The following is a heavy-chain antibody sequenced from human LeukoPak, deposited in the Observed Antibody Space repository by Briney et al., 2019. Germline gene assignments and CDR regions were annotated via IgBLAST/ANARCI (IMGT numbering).Heavy chain of an antibody. CDR2: IRYDGSNK. V-gene: IGHV3-30*02. Sequence: GGSLPLSCAASGFTFSNYGMHWVRQAPVKGLEWVAFIRYDGSNKYYVDSVKGRFTISRDNSKNTLSLQMNSLRAEDTAVYYCAKDLDTSTWYKTFDSWGPGTLVTVSS. CDR1: GFTFSNYG. J-gene: IGHJ4*02. D-gene: IGHD6-13*01. CDR3: AKDLDTSTWYKTFDS.